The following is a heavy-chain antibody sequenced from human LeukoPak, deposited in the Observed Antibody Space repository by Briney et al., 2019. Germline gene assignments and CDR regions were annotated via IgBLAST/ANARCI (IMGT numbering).Heavy chain of an antibody. CDR3: AREQDIVVVPAGFDP. D-gene: IGHD2-2*01. V-gene: IGHV1-2*06. Sequence: ASVKVSCKASGYTFTGYYMHWVRQAPGQGLEWMGRINPNSGGTNYAQKFQGRVTMTSDTSISTAYMELSRLRSDDTAVYYCAREQDIVVVPAGFDPWGQGTLVTVSS. J-gene: IGHJ5*02. CDR1: GYTFTGYY. CDR2: INPNSGGT.